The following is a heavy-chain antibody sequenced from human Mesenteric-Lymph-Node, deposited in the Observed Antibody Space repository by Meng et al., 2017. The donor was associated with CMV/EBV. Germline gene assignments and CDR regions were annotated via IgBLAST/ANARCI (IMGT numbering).Heavy chain of an antibody. CDR3: ARDPLHCSSTSCYDWYFDL. V-gene: IGHV3-30-3*01. Sequence: FSIYSIHWVRQSPVKGLECVAVISYDGSNNYYADSVKGRFTISRDNSKNTLYLQMNSLRAEDTAVYYCARDPLHCSSTSCYDWYFDLWGRGTLVTVSS. CDR2: ISYDGSNN. J-gene: IGHJ2*01. D-gene: IGHD2-2*01. CDR1: FSIYS.